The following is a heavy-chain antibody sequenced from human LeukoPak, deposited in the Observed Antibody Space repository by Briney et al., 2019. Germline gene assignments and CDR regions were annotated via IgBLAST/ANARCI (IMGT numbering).Heavy chain of an antibody. CDR2: ISAYNGNT. D-gene: IGHD2-21*02. CDR1: GYTFTSYG. J-gene: IGHJ4*02. Sequence: GASVKVSCKAPGYTFTSYGISWVRQAPGQGLEWMGWISAYNGNTNYAQKLQGRVTMTTDTSTSTVYMELRSLRSDGTAVYYCARTIVVVTADYFDYWGQGTLVTVSS. V-gene: IGHV1-18*01. CDR3: ARTIVVVTADYFDY.